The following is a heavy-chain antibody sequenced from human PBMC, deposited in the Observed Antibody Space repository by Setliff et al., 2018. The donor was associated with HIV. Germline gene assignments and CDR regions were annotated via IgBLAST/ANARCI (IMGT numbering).Heavy chain of an antibody. CDR2: INPAGITM. J-gene: IGHJ3*02. V-gene: IGHV3-48*01. D-gene: IGHD3-22*01. CDR1: GFTFDSHG. CDR3: AKAETVVVISPDEFDI. Sequence: PGGSLRLSCAGSGFTFDSHGMIWVRQAPGRGLEWLSYINPAGITMYYADSVRGRFTISRDNAQSSLYLQINSLRAEDTAVYYCAKAETVVVISPDEFDIWGQGTMVTVSS.